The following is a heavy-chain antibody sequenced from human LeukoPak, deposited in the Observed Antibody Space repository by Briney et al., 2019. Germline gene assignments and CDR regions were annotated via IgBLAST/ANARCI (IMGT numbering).Heavy chain of an antibody. J-gene: IGHJ4*02. CDR2: MSYDGNNR. CDR1: GFPFNFHA. CDR3: ARDGVTAIRGVNFVS. V-gene: IGHV3-30-3*01. D-gene: IGHD2-21*02. Sequence: GGPLRLSCAASGFPFNFHAIHWVRQPPGKAVEGVAFMSYDGNNRYYADSVQGRFTISRDSSKNALYLQMDRVITEDAGVYYCARDGVTAIRGVNFVSWGKGTLVTVCS.